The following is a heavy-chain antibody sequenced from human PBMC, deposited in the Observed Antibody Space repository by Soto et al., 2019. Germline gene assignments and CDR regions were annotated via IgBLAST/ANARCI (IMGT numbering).Heavy chain of an antibody. CDR3: ARDRDGSGTTMRYYQYAMDV. J-gene: IGHJ6*02. V-gene: IGHV3-21*01. CDR2: ITSGSTYI. Sequence: EVLLVESGGGLVKPGGSLRLSCAASGFNFTNHGMNWVRQSPGKGLEWISSITSGSTYIYYADSMAGRFTISRDDAKNSLYLQMNNLRVEDTAVYYCARDRDGSGTTMRYYQYAMDVWGQGTTVTVSS. D-gene: IGHD3-10*01. CDR1: GFNFTNHG.